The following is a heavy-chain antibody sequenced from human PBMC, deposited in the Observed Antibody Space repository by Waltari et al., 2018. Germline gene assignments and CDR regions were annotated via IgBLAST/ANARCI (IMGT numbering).Heavy chain of an antibody. Sequence: HVQLDQSGAEVKKPGSSVKVSCTASGRPSSDYASSWARQAPGQGLEWMGGIITMFGTTDYAQKFQGRVAISADRSTNTAYMEMYSLTSEDTAVYYCATSPRPSIPPPFDYWGRGSPVTVS. CDR2: IITMFGTT. J-gene: IGHJ4*02. CDR1: GRPSSDYA. V-gene: IGHV1-69*06. CDR3: ATSPRPSIPPPFDY. D-gene: IGHD2-21*01.